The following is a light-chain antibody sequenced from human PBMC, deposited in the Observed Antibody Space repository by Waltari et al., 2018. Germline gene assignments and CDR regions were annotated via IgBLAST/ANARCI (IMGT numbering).Light chain of an antibody. CDR3: QQYDSWPPYT. J-gene: IGKJ2*01. V-gene: IGKV3-15*01. CDR1: QSVGDH. CDR2: GAS. Sequence: VVTQSPDTLSVSPGERATVSCRASQSVGDHVAWYQQRAVQPPRLLNYGASARATDIPARFSGSGSGTEFTLTISSLQSEDFAVYYCQQYDSWPPYTFGQGTKLEMK.